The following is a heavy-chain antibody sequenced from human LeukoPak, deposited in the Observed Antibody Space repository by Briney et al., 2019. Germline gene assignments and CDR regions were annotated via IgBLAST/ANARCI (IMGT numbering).Heavy chain of an antibody. V-gene: IGHV3-30*18. CDR3: AKEAETYYYDSSGYSEFDY. CDR2: ISYDGSNK. D-gene: IGHD3-22*01. CDR1: GFTFSSYG. Sequence: GGSLRLSCAASGFTFSSYGMHWVRHAPGKGLEWVSVISYDGSNKYYADSVKGRFTISRDNSKTTLYLQMNSLRAEDTAVYYCAKEAETYYYDSSGYSEFDYWGQGTLVTVSS. J-gene: IGHJ4*02.